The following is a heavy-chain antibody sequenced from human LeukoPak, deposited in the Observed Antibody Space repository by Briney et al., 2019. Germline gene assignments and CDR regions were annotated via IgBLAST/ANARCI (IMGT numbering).Heavy chain of an antibody. CDR2: INPNSGGT. J-gene: IGHJ4*02. CDR1: GYTFTGYY. V-gene: IGHV1-2*02. Sequence: ASVKVSCKASGYTFTGYYMHWVRQAPGQGLEWMGWINPNSGGTNYAQKFQGRVTMTRDTSISTAYMELSRLRSDDTAVYYCARVVEGYGDYEDYWGQGTLVTVSS. D-gene: IGHD4-17*01. CDR3: ARVVEGYGDYEDY.